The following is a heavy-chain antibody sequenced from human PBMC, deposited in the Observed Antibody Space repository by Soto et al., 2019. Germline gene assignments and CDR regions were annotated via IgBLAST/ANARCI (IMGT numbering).Heavy chain of an antibody. CDR3: ARASIAVAGKPAEYFQH. CDR2: ISYDGSNK. Sequence: GGSLRLSCAASGFTFSSYAMHWVRQAPGKGLEWVAVISYDGSNKYYADSVKGRFTISRDNSKNTLYLQMNSLRAEDTAVYYCARASIAVAGKPAEYFQHWGQGTLVTVSS. D-gene: IGHD6-19*01. V-gene: IGHV3-30-3*01. J-gene: IGHJ1*01. CDR1: GFTFSSYA.